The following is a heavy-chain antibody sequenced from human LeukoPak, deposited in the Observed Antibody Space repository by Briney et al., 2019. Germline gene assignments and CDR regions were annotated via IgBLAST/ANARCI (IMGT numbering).Heavy chain of an antibody. CDR3: AGHHPRNTVDF. Sequence: PSETLSLTCAVYGGSFSGYYWSWIRQPPGKGLEWIGEINHSGSTNYNPSLKSRVTISLDTSKNQFSLMLSSVTAADTAVYYCAGHHPRNTVDFWGQGTLVTVSS. CDR2: INHSGST. J-gene: IGHJ4*02. D-gene: IGHD2-8*02. V-gene: IGHV4-34*01. CDR1: GGSFSGYY.